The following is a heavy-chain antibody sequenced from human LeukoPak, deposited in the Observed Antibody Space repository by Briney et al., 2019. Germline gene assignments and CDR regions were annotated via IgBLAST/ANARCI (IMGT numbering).Heavy chain of an antibody. CDR1: GFTFSDYY. CDR2: IYSGGST. Sequence: PGGSLRLSCAASGFTFSDYYMSWVRQAPGKGLEWVSVIYSGGSTYYADSVKGRFTISRDNSKNTLYLQMNSLRAEDTAVYYCARDLIPKSPYSSSLGFDYWGQGTLVTVSS. V-gene: IGHV3-53*01. CDR3: ARDLIPKSPYSSSLGFDY. D-gene: IGHD6-6*01. J-gene: IGHJ4*02.